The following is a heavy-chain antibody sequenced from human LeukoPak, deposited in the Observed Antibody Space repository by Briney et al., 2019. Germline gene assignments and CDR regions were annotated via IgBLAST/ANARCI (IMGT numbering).Heavy chain of an antibody. Sequence: GGSLRLSCAASGFTFSSYSMNWVRQAPGKGLEWVSSISSSSSYIYYADSVKGRFTISRDNAKNSLYLQMNSLRAEDTAVYYCARAYSGSYYFLYFDYWGQGTLVTVSS. CDR3: ARAYSGSYYFLYFDY. J-gene: IGHJ4*02. V-gene: IGHV3-21*01. CDR1: GFTFSSYS. CDR2: ISSSSSYI. D-gene: IGHD3-10*01.